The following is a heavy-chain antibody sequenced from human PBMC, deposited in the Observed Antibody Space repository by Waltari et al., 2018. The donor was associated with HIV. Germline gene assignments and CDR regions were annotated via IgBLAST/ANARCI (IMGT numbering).Heavy chain of an antibody. D-gene: IGHD3-16*01. J-gene: IGHJ3*01. Sequence: QVQLEQSASEVKRPGASVNVSCKASGYTFTGHFIHWGRQAPGQGPEWVGWVNPATSYTASAQKFEDRVTMTTDTPLTTAYLELAGLQSNDTAVYYCARGDRSLAYLLDVFHFWGQGTLVTVSS. CDR1: GYTFTGHF. CDR2: VNPATSYT. V-gene: IGHV1-2*02. CDR3: ARGDRSLAYLLDVFHF.